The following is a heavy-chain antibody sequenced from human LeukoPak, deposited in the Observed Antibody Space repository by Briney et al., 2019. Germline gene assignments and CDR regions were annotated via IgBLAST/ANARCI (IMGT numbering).Heavy chain of an antibody. CDR2: ISGSGGST. D-gene: IGHD3-10*01. CDR1: GFTFSSYA. V-gene: IGHV3-23*01. J-gene: IGHJ6*03. CDR3: AKGGGYYYYYYMDV. Sequence: PGGSLRLSCAASGFTFSSYAMSWVRQAPGKGLEWVSAISGSGGSTYYADSVKGRFTISRDNSKNTLYLQMNSLRAEDTAVYYCAKGGGYYYYYYMDVWGKGTTVTVSS.